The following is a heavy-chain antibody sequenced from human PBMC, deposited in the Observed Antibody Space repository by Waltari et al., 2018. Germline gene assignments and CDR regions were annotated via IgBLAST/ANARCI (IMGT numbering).Heavy chain of an antibody. CDR3: ARGRWVGGDYRFDY. CDR1: GYSISSGYY. CDR2: IYHSGST. Sequence: QVQLQESGPGLVKPSETLSLTCAVSGYSISSGYYWGWIRQPPGKGLEWIGSIYHSGSTYYNPSLKSRVTISVDTSKNQFSLKLSSVTAADTAVYYCARGRWVGGDYRFDYWGQGTLVTVSS. V-gene: IGHV4-38-2*01. D-gene: IGHD4-17*01. J-gene: IGHJ4*02.